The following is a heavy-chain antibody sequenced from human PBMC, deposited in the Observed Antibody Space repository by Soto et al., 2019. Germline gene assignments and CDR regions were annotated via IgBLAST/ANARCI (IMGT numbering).Heavy chain of an antibody. CDR3: GKVFLGGGNCFVLVN. CDR1: GFTFNNYG. J-gene: IGHJ4*02. Sequence: QVQLVESGGDVVQPGRSLRLSCAASGFTFNNYGMHWVRQAPGKGLERMAIISNDGTKKTDADSVKGRYPISRDNSKNTLYLQMNSLTPEDTAVYFCGKVFLGGGNCFVLVNWGQGTLVTVSS. D-gene: IGHD2-15*01. CDR2: ISNDGTKK. V-gene: IGHV3-30*18.